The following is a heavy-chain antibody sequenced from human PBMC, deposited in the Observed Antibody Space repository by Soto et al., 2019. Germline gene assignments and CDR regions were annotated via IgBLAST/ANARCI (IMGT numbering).Heavy chain of an antibody. CDR2: ISGTGGST. CDR3: AKEMTSGYYLFDY. J-gene: IGHJ4*02. D-gene: IGHD3-22*01. Sequence: PGGSLRLSCAASGFTFTSYAMSWGLQAPWKGLEWVSTISGTGGSTYYPDSVKGRFTISRDNSKNTVYLQMNSLRAEDAAVYYCAKEMTSGYYLFDYWGQGTLVTVSS. V-gene: IGHV3-23*01. CDR1: GFTFTSYA.